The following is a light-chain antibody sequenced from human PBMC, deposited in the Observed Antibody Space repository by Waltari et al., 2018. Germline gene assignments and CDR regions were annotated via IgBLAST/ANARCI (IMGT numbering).Light chain of an antibody. CDR2: KAS. Sequence: DIQMTQSPSTLSASVGDRVTITCRASQNINTWLAWYHQKPGKAPNLLIYKASSLQSGVPSMFSGSGSGTEFSLTISSLQPDDFATYYCQQYNSYSRTFGQGTKVEIK. V-gene: IGKV1-5*03. J-gene: IGKJ1*01. CDR3: QQYNSYSRT. CDR1: QNINTW.